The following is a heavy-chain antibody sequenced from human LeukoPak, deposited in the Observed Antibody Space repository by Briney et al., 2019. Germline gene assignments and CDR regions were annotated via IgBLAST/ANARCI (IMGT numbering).Heavy chain of an antibody. CDR1: GGTFSSYA. CDR3: ARDGVGIVVGGDIADY. D-gene: IGHD3-22*01. CDR2: ISAYNGNT. Sequence: ASVKVSCKASGGTFSSYAISWVRQAPGQGLEWMGWISAYNGNTSYAQKLQGRVTMTTDTSTSTAYMELRSLSSDDTAVYYCARDGVGIVVGGDIADYWGQGTLVTVSS. J-gene: IGHJ4*02. V-gene: IGHV1-18*01.